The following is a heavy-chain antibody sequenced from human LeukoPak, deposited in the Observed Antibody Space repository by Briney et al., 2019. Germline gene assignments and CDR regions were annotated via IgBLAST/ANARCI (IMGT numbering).Heavy chain of an antibody. J-gene: IGHJ4*02. V-gene: IGHV3-74*01. CDR2: IASDGSST. CDR1: GFSFSGHW. CDR3: ARGRPHGNDY. D-gene: IGHD4-23*01. Sequence: GGSLRLSCIASGFSFSGHWMHWARQLPGKGLVWVSRIASDGSSTTYAGSVKGRFSISRDNAKNTLYLQMNSLRVEDTAVYYCARGRPHGNDYWGQGTLVTVSS.